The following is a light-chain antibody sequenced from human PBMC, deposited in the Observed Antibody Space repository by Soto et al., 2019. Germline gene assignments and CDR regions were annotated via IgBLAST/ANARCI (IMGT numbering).Light chain of an antibody. V-gene: IGLV2-8*01. J-gene: IGLJ1*01. CDR1: STDVGAYNY. Sequence: QSVLTQPASVSGSPGQSVTISCTGTSTDVGAYNYVSWYQQRPGKAPKLMIFEVTKRPSGVPDRFSGSKSGNTASLTVSGVQADDEADYYCSSYAGSNSFVFGTGTKLTVL. CDR3: SSYAGSNSFV. CDR2: EVT.